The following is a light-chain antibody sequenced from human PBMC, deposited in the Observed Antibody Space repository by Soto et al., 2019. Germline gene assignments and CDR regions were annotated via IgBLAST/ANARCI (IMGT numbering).Light chain of an antibody. V-gene: IGLV1-51*02. CDR2: END. J-gene: IGLJ1*01. CDR3: GAWDSGLSGYV. CDR1: SSNIGNNY. Sequence: QSALTQPPSVSAAPGQKVTISCSGSSSNIGNNYVSWYQQLPGTAPKLLIYENDKRPSGIPDRFSGSKSGTSASLGITGLQTGDEADYFCGAWDSGLSGYVFATGTKLIVL.